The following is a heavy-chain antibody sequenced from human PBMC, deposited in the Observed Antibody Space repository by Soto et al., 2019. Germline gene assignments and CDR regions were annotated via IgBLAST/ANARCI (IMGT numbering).Heavy chain of an antibody. Sequence: SETLSLTCNVTGGSVSSSSYYWGWIRQPPGKGLEWIAPIFHTGTTYYDPSLKSRVTISVDTSKNQFSLKPSSVTAADTAVYYCARLRRYGDYLDYWGQGTLVTVSS. J-gene: IGHJ4*02. CDR2: IFHTGTT. V-gene: IGHV4-31*03. CDR1: GGSVSSSSYY. CDR3: ARLRRYGDYLDY. D-gene: IGHD4-17*01.